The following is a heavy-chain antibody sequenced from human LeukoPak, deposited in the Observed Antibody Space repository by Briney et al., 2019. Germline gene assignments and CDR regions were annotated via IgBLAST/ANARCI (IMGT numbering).Heavy chain of an antibody. J-gene: IGHJ4*02. CDR1: GASISSHY. V-gene: IGHV4-59*08. CDR2: IYYGGTT. Sequence: SETLSLTCTVSGASISSHYWSWIRQPPGKGLEWIGYIYYGGTTNYNPSLKSRVTISVDTSKNQFSLKLSSVTAADTAVYYCARHGYSYGYFDYWGQGTLVTVSS. D-gene: IGHD5-18*01. CDR3: ARHGYSYGYFDY.